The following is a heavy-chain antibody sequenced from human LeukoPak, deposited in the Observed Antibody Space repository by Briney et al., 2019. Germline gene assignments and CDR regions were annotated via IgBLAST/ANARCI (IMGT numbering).Heavy chain of an antibody. CDR1: GFTFSSYS. V-gene: IGHV3-21*01. J-gene: IGHJ4*02. Sequence: TGGSLRLSCAASGFTFSSYSMNWVRQAPGKGLEWVSSISSSSSYIYYADSVKGRFTISRDNAKNSLYLQMNSLRAEDTAVYYCARNSMQLVLNYLDYWGQGTLVTVSS. CDR3: ARNSMQLVLNYLDY. CDR2: ISSSSSYI. D-gene: IGHD6-13*01.